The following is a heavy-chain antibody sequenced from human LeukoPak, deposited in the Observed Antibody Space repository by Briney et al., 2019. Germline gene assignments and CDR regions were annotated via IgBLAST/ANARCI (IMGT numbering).Heavy chain of an antibody. CDR1: GFTFSSYS. V-gene: IGHV3-21*01. J-gene: IGHJ4*02. D-gene: IGHD2-2*01. CDR3: ARAGVAMVPAAIGDYFDC. Sequence: GGSLRLSCAASGFTFSSYSMNWVRQAPGKGLEWVSSISSSSSYIYYADSVKGRFTISRDNAKNSLYLQMNSLRAEDTAVYYCARAGVAMVPAAIGDYFDCWGQGTLVTVSS. CDR2: ISSSSSYI.